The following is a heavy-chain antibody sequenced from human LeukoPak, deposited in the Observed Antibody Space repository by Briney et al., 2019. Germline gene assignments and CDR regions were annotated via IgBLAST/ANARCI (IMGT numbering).Heavy chain of an antibody. D-gene: IGHD3-10*01. Sequence: SETLSLTCTVSGGSISSSSYYWGWIRQPPGKGLEWIGSIYYSGSTYYNPSLKSRVTISVDTSKNQCSLKLSSVTAADTAVYYCARQIGYYGSGSYYPSYFDYWGQGTLVTVSS. CDR1: GGSISSSSYY. CDR3: ARQIGYYGSGSYYPSYFDY. J-gene: IGHJ4*02. CDR2: IYYSGST. V-gene: IGHV4-39*01.